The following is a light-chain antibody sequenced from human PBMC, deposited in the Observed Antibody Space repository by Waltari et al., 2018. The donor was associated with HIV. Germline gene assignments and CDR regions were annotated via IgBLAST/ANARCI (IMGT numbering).Light chain of an antibody. V-gene: IGKV4-1*01. Sequence: DIVMTQSPESLAVSLGERATIKCKSSHNVFYSSNNKNYLSWYQQKPGQPPKLIIYWASSRQSGVPDRFSGSGSGTDFTLTISSLQAEDVAVYFCQQTYTIPPTFGGGTKVEIK. CDR1: HNVFYSSNNKNY. CDR2: WAS. J-gene: IGKJ4*01. CDR3: QQTYTIPPT.